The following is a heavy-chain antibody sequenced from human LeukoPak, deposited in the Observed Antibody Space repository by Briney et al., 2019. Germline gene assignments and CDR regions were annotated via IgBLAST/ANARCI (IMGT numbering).Heavy chain of an antibody. Sequence: APVKVSCKASGGTFSSYAISWVRQAPGQGLEWMGGIIPIFGTANYAQKFRGRVTITADESTSTVYMELSSLRSEDTAVYYCARDHYHKIHSVMVTAPDYWGQGTLVIVSS. CDR2: IIPIFGTA. D-gene: IGHD2-21*02. J-gene: IGHJ4*02. V-gene: IGHV1-69*13. CDR1: GGTFSSYA. CDR3: ARDHYHKIHSVMVTAPDY.